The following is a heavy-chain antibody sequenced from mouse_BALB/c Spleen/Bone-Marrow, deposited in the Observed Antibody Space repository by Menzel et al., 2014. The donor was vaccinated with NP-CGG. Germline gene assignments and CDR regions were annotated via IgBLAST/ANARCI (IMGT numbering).Heavy chain of an antibody. V-gene: IGHV1-4*01. CDR3: AREKGITFAY. CDR2: INPSSGYT. J-gene: IGHJ3*01. D-gene: IGHD2-4*01. Sequence: QVQLQQSGAELARPGASVKMSCKASGYTFTSYTMHCVKQRPGQGLEWIGYINPSSGYTNYNQKFKDKATLTADKSSSTAYMQLSSLTSEDSAVYYCAREKGITFAYWGQGTLVTVSA. CDR1: GYTFTSYT.